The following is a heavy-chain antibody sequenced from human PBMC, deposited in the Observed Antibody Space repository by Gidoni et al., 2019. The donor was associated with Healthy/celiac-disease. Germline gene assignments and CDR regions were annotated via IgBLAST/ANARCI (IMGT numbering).Heavy chain of an antibody. D-gene: IGHD6-19*01. CDR2: ISGSGGST. Sequence: EVQLLESGGGLVQPGGSLRLSCAASGFTFSSYAMSWVRQAPGKGLEWVSAISGSGGSTYYADSVKGRFTISRDNSKNTLYLQMNSLRAEDTAVYYCAKDLYSSGWYEASVDYWGQGTLVTVSS. CDR3: AKDLYSSGWYEASVDY. CDR1: GFTFSSYA. J-gene: IGHJ4*02. V-gene: IGHV3-23*01.